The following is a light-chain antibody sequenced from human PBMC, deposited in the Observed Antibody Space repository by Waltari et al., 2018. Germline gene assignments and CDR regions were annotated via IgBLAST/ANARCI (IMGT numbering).Light chain of an antibody. CDR3: QQSYS. CDR1: QSSSDY. Sequence: DIQMTQSPSSLSASVGDRVTITCRASQSSSDYLNWYQQKPGKAPKLLIYAASTLQSGVPSRFSGSGSGTDFALTISSLQPEDFATYYCQQSYSFGQGTR. CDR2: AAS. V-gene: IGKV1-39*01. J-gene: IGKJ5*01.